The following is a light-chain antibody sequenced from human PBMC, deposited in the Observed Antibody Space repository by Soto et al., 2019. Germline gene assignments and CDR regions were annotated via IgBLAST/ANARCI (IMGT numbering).Light chain of an antibody. Sequence: QSALAQPASVSGSPGQSITISCTGSSNDVGGYNYVSWYQQHPGQAPKLIIYEFSDRPSGVSPRFSGSKSGNPASLPISGLQVEGEVDYFCTSYTSAIPYGFGSGTRSPS. V-gene: IGLV2-14*01. J-gene: IGLJ1*01. CDR3: TSYTSAIPYG. CDR1: SNDVGGYNY. CDR2: EFS.